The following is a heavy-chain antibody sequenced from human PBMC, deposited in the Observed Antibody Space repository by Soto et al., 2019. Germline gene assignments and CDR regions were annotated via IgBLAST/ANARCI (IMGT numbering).Heavy chain of an antibody. CDR3: AHYCRRPSCFPGGLEQ. D-gene: IGHD2-2*01. CDR1: GFTFSSYG. CDR2: ISDDGSNK. V-gene: IGHV3-30*03. J-gene: IGHJ4*02. Sequence: QVKLVESGGGVVQPGRSLRLSCAASGFTFSSYGMHWVRQAPVKELEWVAVISDDGSNKYYADSVKGRFTIYRDNSKNPLYLQMNCLSAEHTAVHYCAHYCRRPSCFPGGLEQWGQGTLVTVSS.